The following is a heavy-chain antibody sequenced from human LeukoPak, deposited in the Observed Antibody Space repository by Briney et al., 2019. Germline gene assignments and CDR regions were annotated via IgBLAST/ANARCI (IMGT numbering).Heavy chain of an antibody. V-gene: IGHV1-24*01. J-gene: IGHJ6*03. Sequence: ASVKVSCKVSGYTLTELSMHWVRQAPGKGLEWMGGFDPEDGETIYAQKFQGRVTITADESTSTAYMELSSLRSEDTAVYYCARCLNGDVHSYYYYYMDVWGKGTTVTVSS. CDR3: ARCLNGDVHSYYYYYMDV. D-gene: IGHD4-17*01. CDR2: FDPEDGET. CDR1: GYTLTELS.